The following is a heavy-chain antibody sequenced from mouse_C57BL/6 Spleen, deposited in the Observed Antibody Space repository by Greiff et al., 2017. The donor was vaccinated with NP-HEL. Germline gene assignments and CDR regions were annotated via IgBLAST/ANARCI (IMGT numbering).Heavy chain of an antibody. CDR3: ARQGVDYGNDDAMDD. CDR2: ISSGGSYT. CDR1: GFTFSSYG. Sequence: EVQVVESGGDLVKPGGSLKLSCAASGFTFSSYGMSWVRQTPDKRLEWVATISSGGSYTYYPDSVKGRFTISRDNAKNTLYLQMSSLKSEDTAMYYCARQGVDYGNDDAMDDWGQGTSVTVSS. D-gene: IGHD2-2*01. J-gene: IGHJ4*01. V-gene: IGHV5-6*01.